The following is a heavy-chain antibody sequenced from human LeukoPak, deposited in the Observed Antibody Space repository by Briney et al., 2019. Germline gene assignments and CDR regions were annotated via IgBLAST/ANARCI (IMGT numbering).Heavy chain of an antibody. J-gene: IGHJ4*02. Sequence: GGAVRLSCTVSGFTFSRYSMNWVGQGPGEGREGVSDVSGRSSDIYHADSVKGRFTISRDNAKTSLYLQMNSLRAEDTAVYYCASTYDYVWGSFRTGYFDYWGQGTLVTVSS. CDR2: VSGRSSDI. V-gene: IGHV3-21*01. CDR3: ASTYDYVWGSFRTGYFDY. CDR1: GFTFSRYS. D-gene: IGHD3-16*02.